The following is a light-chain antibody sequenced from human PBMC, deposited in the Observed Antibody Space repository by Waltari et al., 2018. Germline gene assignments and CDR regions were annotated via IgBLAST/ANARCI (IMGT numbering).Light chain of an antibody. CDR2: GAS. CDR1: QTVRTTY. J-gene: IGKJ4*01. CDR3: QQYDISPLT. V-gene: IGKV3-20*01. Sequence: DIVLTQTPGTLSLSPGDRATLSRRASQTVRTTYLAWYQQKPGQAPTLRIYGASSRATGIPDRFSGSGSGTDFSLTISSLEPEDFAVYYCQQYDISPLTFGGGTRVEIK.